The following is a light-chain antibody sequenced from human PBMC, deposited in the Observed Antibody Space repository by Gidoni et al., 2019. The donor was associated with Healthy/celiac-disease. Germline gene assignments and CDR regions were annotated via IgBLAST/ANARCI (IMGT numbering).Light chain of an antibody. CDR1: QGISSY. CDR2: AAS. V-gene: IGKV1-9*01. J-gene: IGKJ4*01. Sequence: IQLTQSPSSLSASVGDRVTITCRASQGISSYLAWYQQKPGKAPKLRIYAASTLQSGVPSRFSGSGSGTDFTLTISSLQPEDFATYYCQQLNSYPLFGGGTKVEIK. CDR3: QQLNSYPL.